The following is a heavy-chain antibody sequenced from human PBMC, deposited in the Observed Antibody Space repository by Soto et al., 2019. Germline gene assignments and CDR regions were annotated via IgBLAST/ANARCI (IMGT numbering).Heavy chain of an antibody. CDR3: AKGIRDTGYSSGWYGGRALYYFDY. CDR2: ISGSGGST. J-gene: IGHJ4*02. V-gene: IGHV3-23*01. D-gene: IGHD6-19*01. Sequence: EVQLLESGGGLVQPGGSLRLSCAASGFTFSSYAMSWVRQAPGKGLEWVSAISGSGGSTYYADSVKGRFTISRDNSKNTLYLQMNSLRAEDTAVYYCAKGIRDTGYSSGWYGGRALYYFDYWGQGTLVTVSS. CDR1: GFTFSSYA.